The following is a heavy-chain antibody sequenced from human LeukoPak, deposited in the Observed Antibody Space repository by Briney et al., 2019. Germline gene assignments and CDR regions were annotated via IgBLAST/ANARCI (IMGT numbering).Heavy chain of an antibody. CDR2: INHSGNT. Sequence: SETLSLTCTVSGGSISSSSYYWGWIRQPPGKGLEWIGEINHSGNTNYNPSLKSRVTISIDASKNQFSLKLSSVTAADTAIYYCARPFLRFSSGWHFDYWGQGILVTVSS. CDR3: ARPFLRFSSGWHFDY. D-gene: IGHD6-19*01. J-gene: IGHJ4*02. CDR1: GGSISSSSYY. V-gene: IGHV4-39*07.